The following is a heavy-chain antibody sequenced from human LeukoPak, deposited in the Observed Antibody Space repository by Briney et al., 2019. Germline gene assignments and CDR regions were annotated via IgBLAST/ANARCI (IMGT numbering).Heavy chain of an antibody. J-gene: IGHJ6*03. V-gene: IGHV3-33*01. CDR1: GFTFSSYG. Sequence: RGSLRLSCAASGFTFSSYGMHWVRQAPGKGLEWVAVIWYDGSNKYYADSVKGRFTISRDNSKNTLYLQMSSLRAEDTAVYYCAREGANYDFWTGFSYYYYMDVWGKGTTVTVSS. CDR2: IWYDGSNK. D-gene: IGHD3-3*01. CDR3: AREGANYDFWTGFSYYYYMDV.